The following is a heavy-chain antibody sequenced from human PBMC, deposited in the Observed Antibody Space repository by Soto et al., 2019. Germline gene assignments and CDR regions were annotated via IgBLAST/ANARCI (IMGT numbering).Heavy chain of an antibody. Sequence: VQLVESGGGLVRPGGSLRLSCAASGFTFDDHAMHWVRQALGKGLEWISAITWNSVALAYADSVKGRFTIYRDNAKNSLYLQMNSLRPEDTALYYCAKERVRDFDGWGKGTLVTVSS. CDR2: ITWNSVAL. J-gene: IGHJ4*02. CDR1: GFTFDDHA. D-gene: IGHD3-9*01. CDR3: AKERVRDFDG. V-gene: IGHV3-9*01.